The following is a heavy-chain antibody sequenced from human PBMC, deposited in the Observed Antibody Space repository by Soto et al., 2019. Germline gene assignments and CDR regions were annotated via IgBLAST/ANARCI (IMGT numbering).Heavy chain of an antibody. CDR3: AREVNNYYGMDV. CDR2: ISYSGST. Sequence: SETLSLTCSIFGASISSGGYYWSWFRQPPGKGLEWVGYISYSGSTYYNPSLKSRITISVDTSKTQFSLILSSVTAADTAVFYCAREVNNYYGMDVWGQGTTVTVSS. J-gene: IGHJ6*02. V-gene: IGHV4-30-4*01. CDR1: GASISSGGYY.